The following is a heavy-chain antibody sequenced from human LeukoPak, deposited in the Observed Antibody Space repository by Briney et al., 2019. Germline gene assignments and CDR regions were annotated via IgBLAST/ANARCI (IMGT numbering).Heavy chain of an antibody. J-gene: IGHJ1*01. CDR3: TKDVLRTYSLVAYHH. CDR2: TKSKAYGGTI. Sequence: GGSLRLSCTASGFTFGDYAISWVRQAPGKGLEWVGFTKSKAYGGTIEYAAAVKGRFTISRDDSKSIAYLQMNSLKTEDTAMYYCTKDVLRTYSLVAYHHWGQGTLVTVSS. V-gene: IGHV3-49*04. CDR1: GFTFGDYA. D-gene: IGHD1-26*01.